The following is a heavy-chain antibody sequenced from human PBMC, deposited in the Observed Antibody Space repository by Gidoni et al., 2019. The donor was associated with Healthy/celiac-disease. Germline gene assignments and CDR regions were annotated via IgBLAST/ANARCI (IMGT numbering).Heavy chain of an antibody. D-gene: IGHD5-18*01. J-gene: IGHJ4*02. CDR3: ARGPTSGYSYGTLDY. Sequence: QLQLQESGSALVKPSQTLSLTFAVSGGPTSSGGYSWSWIRQPPGKGLEGIGYIYHSGSTYYNTSLKSRVTISVDRSKNQFSLKLSSVTAADTAVYYCARGPTSGYSYGTLDYWGQGTLVTVSS. V-gene: IGHV4-30-2*01. CDR2: IYHSGST. CDR1: GGPTSSGGYS.